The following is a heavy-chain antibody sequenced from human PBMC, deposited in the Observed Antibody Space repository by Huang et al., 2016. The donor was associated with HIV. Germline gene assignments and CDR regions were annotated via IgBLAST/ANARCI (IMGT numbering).Heavy chain of an antibody. CDR3: AREGFYDLWSAFRRAVDAFDT. D-gene: IGHD3-3*01. J-gene: IGHJ3*02. CDR1: GGSISSGGYT. V-gene: IGHV4-30-4*08. CDR2: SYYNGDI. Sequence: QVQLHESGPGLVKPSQTLSLTCTVSGGSISSGGYTYNWIRQPPGKGLEWIGYSYYNGDIDYNPALKRRVSIAVDTSKNQFSLKLSSMTAADTAVYYCAREGFYDLWSAFRRAVDAFDTWGQGTKVTVSS.